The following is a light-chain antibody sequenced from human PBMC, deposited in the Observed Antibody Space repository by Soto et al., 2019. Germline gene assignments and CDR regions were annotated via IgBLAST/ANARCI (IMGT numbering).Light chain of an antibody. CDR3: GSYTSATTWV. V-gene: IGLV2-14*03. Sequence: QSDLTQPASVSGSPGQSITISCTGSSSDIGRYNYVSWYQQLPGKAPKLMIYEVSNRPSGVSNRFSGSKSGNTASLSISGLQTEDEADYYCGSYTSATTWVFGGGTKLTVL. CDR1: SSDIGRYNY. CDR2: EVS. J-gene: IGLJ3*02.